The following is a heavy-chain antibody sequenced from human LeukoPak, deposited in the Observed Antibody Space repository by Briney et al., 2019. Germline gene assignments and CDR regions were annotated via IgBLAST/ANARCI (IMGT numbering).Heavy chain of an antibody. J-gene: IGHJ6*02. Sequence: PGGSLRLSCAASGFTFSNNDMHWVRQTTEKGLEWISAIGTGGDTYYSDSVKGRFTISRENAKNSLYLQMNSLGVGDAAVYYCARETSGAYGGHYYYGLDAWGQGTTVTVSS. CDR2: IGTGGDT. CDR3: ARETSGAYGGHYYYGLDA. CDR1: GFTFSNND. V-gene: IGHV3-13*01. D-gene: IGHD3-16*01.